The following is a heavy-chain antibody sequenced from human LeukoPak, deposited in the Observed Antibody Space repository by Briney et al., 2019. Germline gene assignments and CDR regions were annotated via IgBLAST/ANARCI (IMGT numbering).Heavy chain of an antibody. V-gene: IGHV4-34*01. J-gene: IGHJ3*02. CDR3: AKGLRQIWFGELNDAFDI. D-gene: IGHD3-10*01. CDR1: GGAFRDHQ. CDR2: VERRGYT. Sequence: PSETLSLTCAVYGGAFRDHQWSWIRQPPGKGLEWIGDVERRGYTNYNPSLRGRLTMSVDASKNQISLRLTSVTAADTAVYHCAKGLRQIWFGELNDAFDIWGQGTMVHVSS.